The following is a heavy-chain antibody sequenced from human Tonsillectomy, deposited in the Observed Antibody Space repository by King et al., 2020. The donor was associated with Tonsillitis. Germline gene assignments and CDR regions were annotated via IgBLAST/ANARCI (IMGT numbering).Heavy chain of an antibody. V-gene: IGHV1-2*02. D-gene: IGHD2-2*01. CDR1: GYTFTGYY. J-gene: IGHJ4*02. Sequence: VQLVESGAEVKKPGASVKVSCKASGYTFTGYYMHWVRQAPGQGLEWMGWINPNSGGPNYAQELQGRVTMTWDTSISRAYMERSRLRSDDTAVYYCAREKEVVPAAQLDYWGQGALVTVSS. CDR2: INPNSGGP. CDR3: AREKEVVPAAQLDY.